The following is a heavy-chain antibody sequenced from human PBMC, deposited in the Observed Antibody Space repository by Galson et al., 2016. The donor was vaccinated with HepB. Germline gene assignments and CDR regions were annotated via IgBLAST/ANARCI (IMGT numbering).Heavy chain of an antibody. CDR3: ARQTHDDSSANPFDI. Sequence: QSGAEVKKPGEYLKISCKGSGYSFTNYWIGWVRQMPGKGLEWMGIIYGGDSDTRYSTSFQGQVTISADKSISTAYLQWTRLKASDTAMYYCARQTHDDSSANPFDIWGQGTMVTVSS. D-gene: IGHD3-22*01. CDR1: GYSFTNYW. J-gene: IGHJ3*02. CDR2: IYGGDSDT. V-gene: IGHV5-51*01.